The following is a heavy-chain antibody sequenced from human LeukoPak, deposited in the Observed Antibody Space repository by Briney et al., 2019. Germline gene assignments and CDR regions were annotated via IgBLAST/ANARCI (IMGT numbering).Heavy chain of an antibody. CDR1: GGSISSGGYY. CDR3: ARGDYYDSSGPDY. D-gene: IGHD3-22*01. CDR2: IYYSGST. Sequence: SQTLSLTCTVSGGSISSGGYYWGWIRQHPGKGLEWIGYIYYSGSTYYNPSLKSRVTISVDTSKNQFSLKLSSVTAADTAVYYCARGDYYDSSGPDYWGQGTLVTVSS. J-gene: IGHJ4*02. V-gene: IGHV4-31*03.